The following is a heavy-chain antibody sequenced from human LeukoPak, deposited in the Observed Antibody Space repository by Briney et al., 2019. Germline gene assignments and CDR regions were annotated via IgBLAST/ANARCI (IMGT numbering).Heavy chain of an antibody. Sequence: ASVKVSCKASGYTFTGYYMHWVRQAPGQGLEWMGWINPNSGGTNYAQKFQGRVTMTRDTSISTAYMELSRLRSDDTAVYYCARTENYYGSESYFPFDYWGQGTLVTVSS. CDR3: ARTENYYGSESYFPFDY. CDR2: INPNSGGT. J-gene: IGHJ4*02. V-gene: IGHV1-2*02. CDR1: GYTFTGYY. D-gene: IGHD3-10*01.